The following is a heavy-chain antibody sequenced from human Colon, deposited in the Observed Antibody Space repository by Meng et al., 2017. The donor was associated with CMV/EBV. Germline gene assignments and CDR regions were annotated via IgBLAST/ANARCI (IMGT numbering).Heavy chain of an antibody. CDR2: IWYDGSNK. V-gene: IGHV3-33*06. D-gene: IGHD1-14*01. J-gene: IGHJ4*02. Sequence: SLRLSCAASGFNCSSYGMHWVRQAPGKGLEWVAVIWYDGSNKYYADSVKGRFTISRDNSKNTLYLQMNSLRAEDTAVYYCAKDNPWGWGQGTLVTVSS. CDR3: AKDNPWG. CDR1: GFNCSSYG.